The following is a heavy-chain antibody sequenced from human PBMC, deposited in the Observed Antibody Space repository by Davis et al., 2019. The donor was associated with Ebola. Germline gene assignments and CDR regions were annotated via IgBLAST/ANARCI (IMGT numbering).Heavy chain of an antibody. Sequence: SVKASCKTSGGSFRSHPISWVRQAPRQGLEWMGGITPIFDTPHYAQKFQGRITITADASTSTAYMELSSLRSEDTATYFCARDFDGGNYYFDYWGPGTPVTVSS. J-gene: IGHJ4*02. V-gene: IGHV1-69*13. CDR2: ITPIFDTP. CDR3: ARDFDGGNYYFDY. D-gene: IGHD3-9*01. CDR1: GGSFRSHP.